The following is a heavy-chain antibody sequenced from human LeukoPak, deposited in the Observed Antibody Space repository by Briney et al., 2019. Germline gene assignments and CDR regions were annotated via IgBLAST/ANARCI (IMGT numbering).Heavy chain of an antibody. CDR1: GGSISSYY. CDR3: ARDLSSQSWSVP. D-gene: IGHD6-13*01. V-gene: IGHV4-4*07. CDR2: IYSSGST. Sequence: SETLSLTCTDSGGSISSYYWCWVRQPVGKGLEWIGRIYSSGSTNYSPSLKSRVTMSVDTSKNQFSLKLSSVTAADTAVYYCARDLSSQSWSVPWGQGILVTVSS. J-gene: IGHJ5*02.